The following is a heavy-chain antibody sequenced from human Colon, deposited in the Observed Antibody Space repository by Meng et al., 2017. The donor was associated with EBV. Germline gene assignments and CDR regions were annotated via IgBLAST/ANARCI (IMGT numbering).Heavy chain of an antibody. CDR3: ARGGYYSFDY. CDR1: GGSISSVYW. J-gene: IGHJ4*02. V-gene: IGHV4-4*02. CDR2: IYHSGST. D-gene: IGHD5-18*01. Sequence: QGPLQGSGPGLGKPSETLSLTCAVSGGSISSVYWWTWVRQSPGKGLEWIGEIYHSGSTNYNPSLKSRVTISVDKSKNQFSLKLTSVTAADTAVYYCARGGYYSFDYWGQRTLVTVSS.